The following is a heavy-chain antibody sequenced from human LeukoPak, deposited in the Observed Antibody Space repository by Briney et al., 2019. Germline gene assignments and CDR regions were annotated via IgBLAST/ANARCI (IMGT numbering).Heavy chain of an antibody. D-gene: IGHD5-12*01. Sequence: SGGSLRLSCAVSGFTFDDYAMHWVRQVPGKGLEWVSGINWNSDSIGYADSVKGRFTTSRDNAKNSLYLQMNSLGAEDTAFYYCAIDGGGDSGYGNFDYWGQGTLVTVSS. J-gene: IGHJ4*02. CDR1: GFTFDDYA. CDR3: AIDGGGDSGYGNFDY. CDR2: INWNSDSI. V-gene: IGHV3-9*01.